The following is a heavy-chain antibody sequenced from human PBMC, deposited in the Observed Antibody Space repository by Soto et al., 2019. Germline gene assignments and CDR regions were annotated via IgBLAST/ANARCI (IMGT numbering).Heavy chain of an antibody. CDR3: ARAHPQEYYFDY. V-gene: IGHV4-31*03. J-gene: IGHJ4*02. Sequence: TLSLTCTVSGGSISSGGYYWSWIRQHPGKGLEWIGYIYYSGSTYYNPSLKSRVTISVDTSKNQFSLKLSSVTAADTAVYYCARAHPQEYYFDYWGQGTLVTGSS. CDR1: GGSISSGGYY. CDR2: IYYSGST.